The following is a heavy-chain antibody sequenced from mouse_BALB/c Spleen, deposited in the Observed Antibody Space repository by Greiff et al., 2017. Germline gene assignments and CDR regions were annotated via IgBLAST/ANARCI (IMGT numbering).Heavy chain of an antibody. CDR1: GFNIKDTY. Sequence: VHVKQSGAELVKPGASVKLSCTASGFNIKDTYMHWVKQRPEQGLEWIGRIDPANGNTKYDPKFQGKATITADTSSNTAYLQLSSLTSEDTAVYYCAREGNYDFDYWGQGTTLTVSS. J-gene: IGHJ2*01. CDR3: AREGNYDFDY. V-gene: IGHV14-3*02. CDR2: IDPANGNT. D-gene: IGHD2-1*01.